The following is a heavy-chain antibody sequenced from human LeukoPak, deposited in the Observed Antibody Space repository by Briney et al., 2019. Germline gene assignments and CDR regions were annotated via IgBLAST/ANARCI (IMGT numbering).Heavy chain of an antibody. V-gene: IGHV4-39*07. Sequence: PSETLSLTCTVSGGSISSSTYYWGWIRQSPGKGLEWIGNIYYGGRTYYNPSLKSRLNISVATSKNQLSLKVSSVTAADTAVYYCARDGSDNWAQFDSWGQGTLVTVSS. CDR2: IYYGGRT. CDR1: GGSISSSTYY. CDR3: ARDGSDNWAQFDS. D-gene: IGHD1-1*01. J-gene: IGHJ4*02.